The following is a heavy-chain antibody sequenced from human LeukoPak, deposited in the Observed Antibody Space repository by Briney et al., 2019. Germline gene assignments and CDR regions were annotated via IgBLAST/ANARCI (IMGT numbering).Heavy chain of an antibody. J-gene: IGHJ4*02. CDR2: IYYSGST. CDR3: AKSGGYGLIDY. V-gene: IGHV4-59*04. D-gene: IGHD1-26*01. CDR1: GGSISSYY. Sequence: SETLSLTCTVSGGSISSYYWSWIRQPPGKGGEWIGYIYYSGSTYYNASLQSRVTISIDTSKNQFSRRLSSVTAADTAMSYCAKSGGYGLIDYWGQGTPVTVSS.